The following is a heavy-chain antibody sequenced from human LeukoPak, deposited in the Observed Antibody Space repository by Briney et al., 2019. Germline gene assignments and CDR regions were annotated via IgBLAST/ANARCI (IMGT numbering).Heavy chain of an antibody. J-gene: IGHJ6*03. V-gene: IGHV4-4*09. CDR3: ARQGHGASYYYYYMDV. CDR1: GGSISSYY. D-gene: IGHD4/OR15-4a*01. CDR2: IYTSGST. Sequence: ASETLSLTCTVSGGSISSYYWSWIRQPPGKGLEWIGYIYTSGSTNYNPSLKSRVTISVDTSKNQFSLKLSSVTAADTAVYYCARQGHGASYYYYYMDVWGKGTTVTVSS.